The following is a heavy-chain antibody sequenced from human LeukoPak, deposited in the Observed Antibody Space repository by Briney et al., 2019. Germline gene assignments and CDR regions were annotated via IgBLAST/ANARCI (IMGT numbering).Heavy chain of an antibody. CDR2: IKQDGSEK. V-gene: IGHV3-7*01. D-gene: IGHD3-22*01. J-gene: IGHJ4*02. Sequence: GGSLRLSCAASGFTFSNYWMNWVRQAPGKGLEWVADIKQDGSEKYYVDSVKGRFTISRDIAKNSLYLQMNSLRAEDTAVYFCARGGRSYDSTGYYYDYYFDYWGQGTLVTVSS. CDR1: GFTFSNYW. CDR3: ARGGRSYDSTGYYYDYYFDY.